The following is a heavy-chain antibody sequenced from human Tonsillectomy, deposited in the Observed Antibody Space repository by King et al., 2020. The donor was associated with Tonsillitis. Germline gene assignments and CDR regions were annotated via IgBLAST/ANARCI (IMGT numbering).Heavy chain of an antibody. J-gene: IGHJ4*02. CDR3: AKLRAVALYYFDY. CDR2: ISYYGSNI. D-gene: IGHD6-19*01. V-gene: IGHV3-30*18. CDR1: GFTFRSYD. Sequence: QLVESGGGVVQPGGSLRLSCAASGFTFRSYDMHWVRQAPGKGLEWVAVISYYGSNIYYADSVKVRFTISRDNSKNILYLQMNSLRAEDTAVYYCAKLRAVALYYFDYWGQGTLVTVSS.